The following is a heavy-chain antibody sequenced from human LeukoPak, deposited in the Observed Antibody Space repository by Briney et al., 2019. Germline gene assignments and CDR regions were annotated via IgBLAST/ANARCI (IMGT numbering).Heavy chain of an antibody. CDR1: GGTFSSYA. V-gene: IGHV1-69*05. CDR3: ARGPLGRRGYSGYVTFDY. D-gene: IGHD5-12*01. CDR2: IIPIFGTA. J-gene: IGHJ4*02. Sequence: SVKVSCKASGGTFSSYAISWVRQAPGQGLEWMGRIIPIFGTANYAQKFQGRVTITTDESTSTAYMELSSLRSEDTAVYCCARGPLGRRGYSGYVTFDYWGQGTLVTVSS.